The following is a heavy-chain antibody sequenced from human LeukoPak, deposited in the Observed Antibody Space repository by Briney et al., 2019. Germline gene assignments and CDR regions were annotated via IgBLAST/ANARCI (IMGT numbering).Heavy chain of an antibody. CDR3: ARASTTVPNLLDN. Sequence: PGGSLRLSCVASGFTFSTYWMHWVRQAPGKGLLWVSRLSGNGSSIKYADSLKGRFTISSDNAKNTLYLQMDSLRADDTAVYFCARASTTVPNLLDNWGQGTLVSVSS. V-gene: IGHV3-74*03. D-gene: IGHD4-17*01. CDR1: GFTFSTYW. CDR2: LSGNGSSI. J-gene: IGHJ4*02.